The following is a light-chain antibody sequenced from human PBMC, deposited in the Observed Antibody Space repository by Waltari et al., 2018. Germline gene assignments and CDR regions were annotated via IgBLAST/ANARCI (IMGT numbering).Light chain of an antibody. CDR1: QGISYF. CDR3: QHLNSSPPL. CDR2: AAS. Sequence: TCRASQGISYFLAWYQQKPGKAPKVLIYAASTLQSVVPSRFSGSGSGTDFTLAISSLQPEDFATYYCQHLNSSPPLFGGGTKVEIK. V-gene: IGKV1-9*01. J-gene: IGKJ4*02.